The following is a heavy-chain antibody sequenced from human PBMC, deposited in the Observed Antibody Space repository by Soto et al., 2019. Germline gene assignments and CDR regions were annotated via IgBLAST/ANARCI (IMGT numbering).Heavy chain of an antibody. D-gene: IGHD3-3*01. V-gene: IGHV3-7*01. CDR2: IKQDGSEK. Sequence: EVQLVESGGGLVQPGGSLRLSCAASGFTFSSYWMSWVRQAPGKGLEWVANIKQDGSEKYYVDSVKGRFTISRDNAKNSLYLQMNSLRAEDTAVYYCARGADFWSGYLRWFDPWGQGTLVTVSS. J-gene: IGHJ5*02. CDR1: GFTFSSYW. CDR3: ARGADFWSGYLRWFDP.